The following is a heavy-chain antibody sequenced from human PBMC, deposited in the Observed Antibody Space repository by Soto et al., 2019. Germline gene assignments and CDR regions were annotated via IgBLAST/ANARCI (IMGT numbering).Heavy chain of an antibody. CDR2: INPNSGGT. CDR3: ARHTYDIYGMDV. V-gene: IGHV1-2*04. D-gene: IGHD3-9*01. J-gene: IGHJ6*02. CDR1: GYTFTGYY. Sequence: ASVKVSCKASGYTFTGYYMHWVRQAPGQGLEWMGWINPNSGGTNYAQKFQGWVTMTRDTSISTAYMELSRLRSDDTAVYYCARHTYDIYGMDVWGQGTTVTVSS.